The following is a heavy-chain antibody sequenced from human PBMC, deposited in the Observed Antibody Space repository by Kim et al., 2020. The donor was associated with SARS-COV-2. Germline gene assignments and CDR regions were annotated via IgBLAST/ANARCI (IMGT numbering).Heavy chain of an antibody. CDR3: ARSVASSPHDH. CDR2: T. V-gene: IGHV1-2*02. D-gene: IGHD6-19*01. J-gene: IGHJ5*02. Sequence: TTYAQKFEGRVTMTSDTSIPTAYMEVSGLRYDDTAVYYCARSVASSPHDHWGQGTLVTVSS.